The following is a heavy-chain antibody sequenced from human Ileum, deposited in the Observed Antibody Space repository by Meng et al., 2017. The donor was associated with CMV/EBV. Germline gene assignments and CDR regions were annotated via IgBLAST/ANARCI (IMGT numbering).Heavy chain of an antibody. CDR3: ARGFCSGGNCPLDP. V-gene: IGHV1-46*01. D-gene: IGHD2-15*01. CDR1: GYTFRTYY. CDR2: INPSNGDR. J-gene: IGHJ5*02. Sequence: KASGYTFRTYYLHWVRQAPGQGLEWMGTINPSNGDRSSAQNFQGRVTMTRDTSTATVYMELSSLRFDDTAVYYCARGFCSGGNCPLDPWGQGTLVTVSS.